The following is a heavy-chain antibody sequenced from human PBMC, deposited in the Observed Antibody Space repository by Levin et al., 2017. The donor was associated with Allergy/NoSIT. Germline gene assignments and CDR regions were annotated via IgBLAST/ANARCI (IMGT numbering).Heavy chain of an antibody. Sequence: PSETLSLTCTVSGGSISFSSNYWGWIRQPPGKGLEWIGSVYSSGSTYYNPSLKSRVTISVDTSKTQLSLRLSSVTAVDTAVYYCASGRFSPSDYWGQGTLVTVSS. CDR1: GGSISFSSNY. V-gene: IGHV4-39*01. J-gene: IGHJ4*02. CDR3: ASGRFSPSDY. D-gene: IGHD2/OR15-2a*01. CDR2: VYSSGST.